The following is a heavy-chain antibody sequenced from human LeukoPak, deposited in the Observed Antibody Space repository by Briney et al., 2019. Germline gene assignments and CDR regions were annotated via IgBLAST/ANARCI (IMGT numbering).Heavy chain of an antibody. CDR2: MSWNSGNI. CDR1: GFTIDGYA. J-gene: IGHJ6*03. CDR3: ARGGYYDSSGYLMGSNYYYYYMDV. D-gene: IGHD3-22*01. V-gene: IGHV3-9*01. Sequence: GRSLRLSCAASGFTIDGYAMHWVRLTPGKGLEWVSGMSWNSGNIGYADSVKGRFTSSRDNAKNSLYLQMNSLRAEDTALYYCARGGYYDSSGYLMGSNYYYYYMDVWGKGTTVTVSS.